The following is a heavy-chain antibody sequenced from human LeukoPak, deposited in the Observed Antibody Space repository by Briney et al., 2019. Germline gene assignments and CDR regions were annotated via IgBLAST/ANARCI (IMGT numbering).Heavy chain of an antibody. CDR2: IIPIFCTA. V-gene: IGHV1-69*13. D-gene: IGHD3-10*01. J-gene: IGHJ3*02. Sequence: GASVKVSCKASGGTFSSYAISWVRQAPGQGLEWMGGIIPIFCTANYAQKFQGRVTITADESTSTAYMELSSLRSEDTAVYYCASRTGGELSLDAFDIWGQGTMVTVSS. CDR3: ASRTGGELSLDAFDI. CDR1: GGTFSSYA.